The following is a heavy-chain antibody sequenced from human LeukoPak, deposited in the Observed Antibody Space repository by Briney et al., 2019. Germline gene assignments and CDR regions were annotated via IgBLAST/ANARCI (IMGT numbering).Heavy chain of an antibody. CDR2: INPNSGGT. Sequence: GASVKVSCKASGYTFTGYYMHWVRQAPGQGLEWMGWINPNSGGTNYAQKFQGRVTRTRDTSISPAHMELSRLRSDDTAVYYCARGPPDYYDILTGYYEPLIDYWGQGTLVTVSS. CDR1: GYTFTGYY. J-gene: IGHJ4*02. CDR3: ARGPPDYYDILTGYYEPLIDY. D-gene: IGHD3-9*01. V-gene: IGHV1-2*02.